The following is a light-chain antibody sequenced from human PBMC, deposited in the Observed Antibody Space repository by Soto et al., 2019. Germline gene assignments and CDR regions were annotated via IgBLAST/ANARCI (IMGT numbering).Light chain of an antibody. J-gene: IGKJ1*01. V-gene: IGKV4-1*01. Sequence: DLVMTQSPDSLAVSLGERASINCKSSQSLLYSLNNKNYLAWYQHKLGQPPQFLISLSSTRESGVPDRFTGRGSGTEFTLTINTLQAEDVAIYFCQQYRSIPRTFGQGTKVELK. CDR2: LSS. CDR3: QQYRSIPRT. CDR1: QSLLYSLNNKNY.